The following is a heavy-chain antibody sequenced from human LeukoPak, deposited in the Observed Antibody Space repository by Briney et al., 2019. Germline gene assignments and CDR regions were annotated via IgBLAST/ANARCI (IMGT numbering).Heavy chain of an antibody. CDR2: IIPTFSTA. V-gene: IGHV1-69*13. CDR1: GGTFSRYA. D-gene: IGHD2-15*01. CDR3: ARSRGICYSCGDY. J-gene: IGHJ4*02. Sequence: SVRVSCKESGGTFSRYAMNRGRQAPGQGVEWLVGIIPTFSTATSAQKFQGRVTITAGQSASTAYMEPSSLTSEDTAVYYCARSRGICYSCGDYWGQGTLVTVSS.